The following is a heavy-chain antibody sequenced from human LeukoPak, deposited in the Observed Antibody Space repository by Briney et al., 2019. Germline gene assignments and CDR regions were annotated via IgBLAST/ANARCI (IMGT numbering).Heavy chain of an antibody. CDR2: INPNSGGT. V-gene: IGHV1-2*02. Sequence: AASVKVSCKASGYTFTGYYMHWVRQAPGQGLEWMGWINPNSGGTNYAQKFQGRVTMTRDTSISTAYMELRSLRSDDTAVYYCARVGPSVTDDAFDIWGQGTMVTVSS. D-gene: IGHD3-10*01. CDR1: GYTFTGYY. CDR3: ARVGPSVTDDAFDI. J-gene: IGHJ3*02.